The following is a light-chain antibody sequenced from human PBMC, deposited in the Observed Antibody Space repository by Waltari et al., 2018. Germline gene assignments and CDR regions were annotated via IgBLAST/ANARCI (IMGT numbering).Light chain of an antibody. CDR3: QQYDISPLT. V-gene: IGKV3-20*01. J-gene: IGKJ4*01. CDR1: QTVRTTY. CDR2: GAS. Sequence: EIVLTQSPGTLSLSPGERATLSCRASQTVRTTYLAWYQQKPGQAPTLVIHGASSRATGIPDRFSGSGSGTDFSLTISSLEPEDFAVYYCQQYDISPLTSGGGTKVEIK.